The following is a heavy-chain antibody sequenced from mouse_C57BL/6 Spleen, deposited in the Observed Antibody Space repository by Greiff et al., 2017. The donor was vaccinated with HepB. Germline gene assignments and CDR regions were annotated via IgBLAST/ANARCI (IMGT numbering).Heavy chain of an antibody. Sequence: DVKLVESGGGLVKPGGSLKLSCAASGFTFSDYGMHWVRQAPEKGLEWVAYISSGSSTIYYADTVKGRFTISRDNAKNTLFLQMTSLRSEDTAMYYCARRDYSNYVGYYAMDYWGQRTSVTVSS. CDR3: ARRDYSNYVGYYAMDY. J-gene: IGHJ4*01. CDR2: ISSGSSTI. CDR1: GFTFSDYG. V-gene: IGHV5-17*01. D-gene: IGHD2-5*01.